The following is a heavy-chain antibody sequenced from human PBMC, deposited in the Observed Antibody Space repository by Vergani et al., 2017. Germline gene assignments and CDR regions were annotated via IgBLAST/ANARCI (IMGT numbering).Heavy chain of an antibody. D-gene: IGHD2-15*01. Sequence: QVKLQQWGAGLLKPSETLSLTCAVSGGSINSHNYYWCWIRQPAGKGLEWIGPIHTSGSTNYTPSLKRRFTMSEDTSKNQFSLNLTSVTAADTAVYFCARESCLGGSGDKRHFDYWGQGILVTVSS. V-gene: IGHV4-59*10. CDR2: IHTSGST. CDR1: GGSINSHNYY. J-gene: IGHJ4*02. CDR3: ARESCLGGSGDKRHFDY.